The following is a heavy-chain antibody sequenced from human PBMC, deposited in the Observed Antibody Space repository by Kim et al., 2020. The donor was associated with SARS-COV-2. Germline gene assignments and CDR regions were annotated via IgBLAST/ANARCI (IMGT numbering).Heavy chain of an antibody. CDR3: ARPVEMATIFPWPFDY. CDR2: ISYDGSNK. J-gene: IGHJ4*02. D-gene: IGHD5-12*01. CDR1: GFTFSSYA. Sequence: GGSLRLSCAASGFTFSSYAMHWVRQAPGKGLEWVAVISYDGSNKYYADSVKGRFTFSRDNSKNTLYLQMNSLRAEDTAVYYCARPVEMATIFPWPFDYWGQGTLVTVSS. V-gene: IGHV3-30*04.